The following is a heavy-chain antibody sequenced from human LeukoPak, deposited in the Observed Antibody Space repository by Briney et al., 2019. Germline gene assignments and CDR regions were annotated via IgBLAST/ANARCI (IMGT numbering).Heavy chain of an antibody. CDR3: AKAGRIDAKYYYYYIDV. J-gene: IGHJ6*03. Sequence: GGSLRLSCATSGFTFDDFAMQWVRQAPGKGLEWVSLISSEGGVTHYADSVKGRFTISRDNSKNSLYLQMNSLRPEDTALYNCAKAGRIDAKYYYYYIDVWGNGTTVSVSS. CDR1: GFTFDDFA. CDR2: ISSEGGVT. D-gene: IGHD1-14*01. V-gene: IGHV3-43D*03.